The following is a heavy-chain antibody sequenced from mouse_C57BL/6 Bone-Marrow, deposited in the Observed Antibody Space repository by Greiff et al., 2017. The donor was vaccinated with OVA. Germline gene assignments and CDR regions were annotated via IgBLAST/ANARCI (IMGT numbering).Heavy chain of an antibody. J-gene: IGHJ1*03. CDR3: ARHGWPYYDGSSFSSYWYFDV. CDR2: FYPGSGSI. CDR1: GYTFTEYT. V-gene: IGHV1-62-2*01. D-gene: IGHD1-1*01. Sequence: QVQLQQSGAELVKPGASVKLSCKASGYTFTEYTIHWVKQRSGQGLEWIGWFYPGSGSIKYNEKFKDKATLTADKSSSTVYMELSRLTSEDSAVYFCARHGWPYYDGSSFSSYWYFDVWGTGTTVTVSS.